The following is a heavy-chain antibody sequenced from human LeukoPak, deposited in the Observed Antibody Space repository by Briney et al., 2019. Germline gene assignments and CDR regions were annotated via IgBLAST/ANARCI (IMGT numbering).Heavy chain of an antibody. CDR1: AGSISSSSYF. V-gene: IGHV4-39*01. CDR2: IYYSGSV. CDR3: ARKERHGDYD. J-gene: IGHJ4*02. Sequence: SETLSLTCTVSAGSISSSSYFWGWIRQPPGKGLEWIGTIYYSGSVYYSPFLKSRVTMSVDTSKNQFSLKLSSVTAADTAVYYCARKERHGDYDWGQGTLVTVSS. D-gene: IGHD4-17*01.